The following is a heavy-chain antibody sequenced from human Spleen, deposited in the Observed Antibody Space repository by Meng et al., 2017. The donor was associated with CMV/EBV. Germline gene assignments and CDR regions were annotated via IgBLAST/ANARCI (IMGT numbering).Heavy chain of an antibody. V-gene: IGHV4-34*01. Sequence: SETLSLTCAVYGGSFSGYYWSWIRQPPGKGLEWIGEINHSGSTNYNPSLKSRVTISVDTSKNQFSLRLSSVTAADTAVYYCARGYCSSTSWAPPDYWGQGTLVTVSS. CDR3: ARGYCSSTSWAPPDY. J-gene: IGHJ4*02. D-gene: IGHD2-2*01. CDR2: INHSGST. CDR1: GGSFSGYY.